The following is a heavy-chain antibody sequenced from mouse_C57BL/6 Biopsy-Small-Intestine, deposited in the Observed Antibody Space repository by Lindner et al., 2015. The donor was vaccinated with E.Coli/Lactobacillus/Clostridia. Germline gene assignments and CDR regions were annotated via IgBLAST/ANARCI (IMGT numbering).Heavy chain of an antibody. CDR3: TTTAPYYFDY. V-gene: IGHV14-1*01. D-gene: IGHD1-2*01. CDR2: IDPEDGDT. CDR1: GYAFSSSW. Sequence: VQLQESGPELVKPGASVKISCKASGYAFSSSWMNWVKQRPEQGLEWIGRIDPEDGDTEYAPKFQGKATMTADTSSNTAYLQLSSLTSEDTAVYYCTTTAPYYFDYWGQGTTLTVSS. J-gene: IGHJ2*01.